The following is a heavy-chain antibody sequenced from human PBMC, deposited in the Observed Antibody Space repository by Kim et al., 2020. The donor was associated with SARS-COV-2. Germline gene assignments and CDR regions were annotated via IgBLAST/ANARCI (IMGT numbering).Heavy chain of an antibody. J-gene: IGHJ4*02. V-gene: IGHV3-30-3*01. CDR1: GFTFSSYA. D-gene: IGHD4-17*01. CDR3: ARERTTVTTCYFDY. Sequence: GGSLRLSCAASGFTFSSYALHWVRQAPGKGLEWVAVISYDGSVKYHADSVKGRFTISRDNSKNTLYLQMNSLRAEDTAVYYCARERTTVTTCYFDYWGQGTLVTVSS. CDR2: ISYDGSVK.